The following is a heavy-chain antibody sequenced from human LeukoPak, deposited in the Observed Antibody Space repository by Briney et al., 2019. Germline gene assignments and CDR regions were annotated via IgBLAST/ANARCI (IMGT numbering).Heavy chain of an antibody. V-gene: IGHV6-1*01. D-gene: IGHD3-10*01. J-gene: IGHJ3*02. Sequence: SQTLSLTCAISGDSVSGNSAAWSWIRQSPSKGLEWLGRTYYRSKWYYDYAISVKSRITINPDTSKNQFSLQLTSVTPEDTAVYYCAYGSTFAIWGQGTVVSVSS. CDR2: TYYRSKWYY. CDR3: AYGSTFAI. CDR1: GDSVSGNSAA.